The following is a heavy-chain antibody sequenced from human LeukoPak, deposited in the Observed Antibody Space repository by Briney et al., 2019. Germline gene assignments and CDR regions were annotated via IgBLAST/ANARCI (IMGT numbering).Heavy chain of an antibody. D-gene: IGHD4-17*01. CDR1: GFTFSSYG. J-gene: IGHJ1*01. CDR2: ISGSGGST. V-gene: IGHV3-23*01. Sequence: GGTLRLSCAASGFTFSSYGMSWVRQAPGKGLEWVSAISGSGGSTYYADSVKGRFTISRDNAKNSLYLQMNSLRAEDTAVYYCARSTTVTTWSYFQHWGQGTLVTVSS. CDR3: ARSTTVTTWSYFQH.